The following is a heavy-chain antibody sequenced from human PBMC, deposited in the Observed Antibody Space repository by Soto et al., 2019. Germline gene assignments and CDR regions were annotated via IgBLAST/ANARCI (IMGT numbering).Heavy chain of an antibody. J-gene: IGHJ4*02. CDR3: ARHGSN. V-gene: IGHV4-39*01. CDR2: IYYSGIT. CDR1: GVSISNSSYY. Sequence: SETLSLTCTVSGVSISNSSYYWGWIRRPPGKGLEWIGTIYYSGITYYNPSLKSRVTISVDTSKNQFSLKLTSVTAADTAVYYCARHGSNWGQGTLVTVPQ.